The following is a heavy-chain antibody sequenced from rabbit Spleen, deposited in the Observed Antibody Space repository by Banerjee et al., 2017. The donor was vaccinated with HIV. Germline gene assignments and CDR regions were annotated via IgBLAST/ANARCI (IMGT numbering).Heavy chain of an antibody. Sequence: QEQLEESGGDLVKPGASLTLTCTASGVSFSFSSYMCWVRQAPGKGLEWIACIDSGSSGFTYFASWAKGRFTISKTSSTTVTLQMTSLTAADTATYFCARDSGSSFSSYGMDLWGQGTLVTVS. V-gene: IGHV1S45*01. J-gene: IGHJ6*01. D-gene: IGHD8-1*01. CDR2: IDSGSSGFT. CDR3: ARDSGSSFSSYGMDL. CDR1: GVSFSFSSY.